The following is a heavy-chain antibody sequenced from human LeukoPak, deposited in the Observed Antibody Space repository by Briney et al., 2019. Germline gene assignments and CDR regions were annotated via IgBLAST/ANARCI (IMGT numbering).Heavy chain of an antibody. CDR2: INPSGDNT. CDR1: GYTFTSYY. V-gene: IGHV1-46*01. D-gene: IGHD1-14*01. J-gene: IGHJ4*02. CDR3: ARDGMGSHYDY. Sequence: ASVKVSCKASGYTFTSYYMYWVRQAPGQGLEWMGIINPSGDNTNYAQKFQGRVTITADKSTSTAYMELSSLRSEDTAVYYCARDGMGSHYDYWGQGTLVTVSS.